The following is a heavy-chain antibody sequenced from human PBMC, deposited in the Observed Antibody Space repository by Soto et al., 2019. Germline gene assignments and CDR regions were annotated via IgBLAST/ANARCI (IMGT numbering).Heavy chain of an antibody. CDR2: ISSDGTSR. D-gene: IGHD4-4*01. CDR3: AKVRVKDYYYYAMDV. J-gene: IGHJ6*02. Sequence: PGGSLRLSCAASGFTFSSYGMHWARQAPGKGLEWVAVISSDGTSRFYADSVKGRFTISRDNSKNTLYLQMNSLRAEDTAMYYCAKVRVKDYYYYAMDVWGQGTTVTVSS. CDR1: GFTFSSYG. V-gene: IGHV3-30*18.